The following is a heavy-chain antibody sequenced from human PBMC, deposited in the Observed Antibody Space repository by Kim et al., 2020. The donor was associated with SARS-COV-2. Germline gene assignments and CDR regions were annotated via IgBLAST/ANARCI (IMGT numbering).Heavy chain of an antibody. V-gene: IGHV3-21*01. CDR3: ARAKQLAARSYYYYYGMDV. CDR1: GFTFSSYS. D-gene: IGHD6-6*01. Sequence: GGSLRLSCAASGFTFSSYSMNWVRQAPGKGLEWVSSISSSSSYIYYADSVKGRFTISRDNAKNSLYLQMNSLRAEDTAVYYCARAKQLAARSYYYYYGMDVWGQGTTVTVSS. J-gene: IGHJ6*02. CDR2: ISSSSSYI.